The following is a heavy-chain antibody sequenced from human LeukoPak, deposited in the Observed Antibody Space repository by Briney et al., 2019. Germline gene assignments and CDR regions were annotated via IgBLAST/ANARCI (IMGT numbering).Heavy chain of an antibody. J-gene: IGHJ3*02. V-gene: IGHV4-59*01. Sequence: PSETLSLTCTVSGGSISSYYWSWIRQPPGKGLEWIGYIYYSGSTNYNPSLKSRVTISVDTSKNQFSLKLSSVTAADTAVYYRARAPFINLVITSGSGAFDIWGQGTMVTVSS. CDR3: ARAPFINLVITSGSGAFDI. D-gene: IGHD3-22*01. CDR2: IYYSGST. CDR1: GGSISSYY.